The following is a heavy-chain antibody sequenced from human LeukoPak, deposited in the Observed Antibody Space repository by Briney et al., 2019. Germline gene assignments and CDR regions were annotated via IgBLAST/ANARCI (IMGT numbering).Heavy chain of an antibody. J-gene: IGHJ4*02. CDR3: ADKYGSGNYIQVDY. D-gene: IGHD3-10*01. V-gene: IGHV3-23*01. CDR1: GFTFSSFA. CDR2: MSGRGGST. Sequence: GGSLRLSCAASGFTFSSFAVSWVRQPPGKGLEWVSAMSGRGGSTYYADSVKGRFTISRDNSKNTLFLQMNSLRAEDTAIYYCADKYGSGNYIQVDYWGQGTLVTVSS.